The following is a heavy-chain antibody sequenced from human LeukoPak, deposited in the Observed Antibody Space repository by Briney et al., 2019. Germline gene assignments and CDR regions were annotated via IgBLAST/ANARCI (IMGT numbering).Heavy chain of an antibody. D-gene: IGHD1-1*01. J-gene: IGHJ4*03. CDR2: INHSGDT. V-gene: IGHV4-34*01. CDR1: GGSFSGYY. Sequence: PSETLSLTCAVYGGSFSGYYWSWIRQSPGRGLKWIGEINHSGDTNYNSSVKSRVTISVDTSKNQFSLKVRSLTAADTAVYYCARGPTISETGYFDYWGQGTLVTVSS. CDR3: ARGPTISETGYFDY.